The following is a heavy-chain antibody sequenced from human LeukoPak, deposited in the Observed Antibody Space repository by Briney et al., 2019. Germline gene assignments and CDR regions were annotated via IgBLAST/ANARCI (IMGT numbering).Heavy chain of an antibody. J-gene: IGHJ4*02. CDR2: ISAYNGNT. V-gene: IGHV1-18*01. CDR1: GYTFTSYG. CDR3: ATGLIFGGDGYSGY. Sequence: ASVKVSCKASGYTFTSYGISWVRQAPGQGLEWMGWISAYNGNTNYAQKFQGRVTMTEDTSTDTAYMELSSLRSEDTAVYYCATGLIFGGDGYSGYWGQGTLVTVS. D-gene: IGHD5-24*01.